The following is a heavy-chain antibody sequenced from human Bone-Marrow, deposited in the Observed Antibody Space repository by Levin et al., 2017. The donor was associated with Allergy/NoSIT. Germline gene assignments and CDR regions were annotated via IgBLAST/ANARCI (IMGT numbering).Heavy chain of an antibody. Sequence: GESLKISCKGSGYSCTSHWNGWVRQMPGKGLEWLGVIYPGDSDTKYSPAFQGQVTFSAEKSISTAYLQWSSLKAADTAIFYCVRLAGWYLNYSHSLDVGGKGTTVAVSS. J-gene: IGHJ6*04. CDR1: GYSCTSHW. D-gene: IGHD6-19*01. CDR3: VRLAGWYLNYSHSLDV. CDR2: IYPGDSDT. V-gene: IGHV5-51*01.